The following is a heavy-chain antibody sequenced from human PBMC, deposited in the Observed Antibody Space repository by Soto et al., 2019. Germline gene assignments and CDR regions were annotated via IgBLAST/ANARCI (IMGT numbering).Heavy chain of an antibody. V-gene: IGHV3-23*01. J-gene: IGHJ6*02. CDR1: GFTFSNYA. D-gene: IGHD3-22*01. Sequence: GGSLRLSCAASGFTFSNYAMSWVRQAPGKGLEWVSGISGSGGSTYYTDSVKGRFTISRDNSKNTLYLQMNSLRAGDTALYYCAKDGEFRGYFYYGMDVWGQGTTVTVSS. CDR2: ISGSGGST. CDR3: AKDGEFRGYFYYGMDV.